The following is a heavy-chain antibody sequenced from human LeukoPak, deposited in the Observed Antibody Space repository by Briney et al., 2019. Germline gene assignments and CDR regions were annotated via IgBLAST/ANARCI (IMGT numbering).Heavy chain of an antibody. CDR2: INHSGST. V-gene: IGHV4-34*01. D-gene: IGHD6-13*01. CDR3: ARRRSSWYGPPRRYYYYGMDV. J-gene: IGHJ6*02. CDR1: GGSFSGYY. Sequence: SETLSLTCAVYGGSFSGYYWSWIRQPPGKGLEWIGEINHSGSTTYNPSLKSRVTISVDTSKNQFSLKLSSVTAADTAVYYCARRRSSWYGPPRRYYYYGMDVWGQGTTVTVSS.